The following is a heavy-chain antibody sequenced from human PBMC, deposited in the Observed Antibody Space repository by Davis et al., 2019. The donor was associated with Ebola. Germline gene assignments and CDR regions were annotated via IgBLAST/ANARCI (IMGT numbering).Heavy chain of an antibody. V-gene: IGHV3-7*01. CDR1: GFTFGDYA. Sequence: GESLKTLCPAPGFTFGDYAMSWVRQAPGQGLEWVANIKQDGSEKYYVDSVKGRFTISRDNAKNSLYLQMNSLRAEDTAVYYCARDRSSWTGWFDPWGQGTLVTVSS. J-gene: IGHJ5*02. D-gene: IGHD6-13*01. CDR2: IKQDGSEK. CDR3: ARDRSSWTGWFDP.